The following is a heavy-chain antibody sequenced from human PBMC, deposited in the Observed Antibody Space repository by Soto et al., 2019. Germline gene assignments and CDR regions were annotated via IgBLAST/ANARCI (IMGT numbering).Heavy chain of an antibody. CDR2: ISYDGSNK. Sequence: PGGSLRLSCAASGFTFSSYGMHWVRQAPGKGLEWVAVISYDGSNKYYADSVKGRFTISRDNSKNTLYLQMNSLRAEDTAVYYCAKPLDSSGYFYFDYWGQGTLVTVSS. CDR3: AKPLDSSGYFYFDY. D-gene: IGHD3-22*01. V-gene: IGHV3-30*18. CDR1: GFTFSSYG. J-gene: IGHJ4*02.